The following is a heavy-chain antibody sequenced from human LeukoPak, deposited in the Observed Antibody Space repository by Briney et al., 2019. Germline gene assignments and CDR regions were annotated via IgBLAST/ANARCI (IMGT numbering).Heavy chain of an antibody. CDR2: ISYIGST. J-gene: IGHJ3*02. CDR1: DDSFISHT. CDR3: ARDLVTVTKGFDI. V-gene: IGHV4-59*11. D-gene: IGHD4-17*01. Sequence: SETLSLTCAVSDDSFISHTGTWIRQPPGRGLEGIGYISYIGSTNYNPSLKSRVTISIDTSRNQFSLRLSSVTAADTAVYYCARDLVTVTKGFDIWGQGTMVSVSS.